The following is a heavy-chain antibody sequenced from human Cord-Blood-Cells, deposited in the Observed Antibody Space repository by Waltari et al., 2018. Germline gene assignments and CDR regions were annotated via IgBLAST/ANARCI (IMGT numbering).Heavy chain of an antibody. V-gene: IGHV4-38-2*01. J-gene: IGHJ5*02. CDR2: IYHSGST. D-gene: IGHD2-2*01. CDR3: ASGVVVPANYWFDP. Sequence: QVQLQESGPGLVTPSETLSLTCPVPGYSISSGYDWGWTRQPPGKGLEWIGSIYHSGSTYYNPSLKSRVTISVDTSKNQFSLKLSSVTAADTAVYYCASGVVVPANYWFDPWGQGTLVTVSS. CDR1: GYSISSGYD.